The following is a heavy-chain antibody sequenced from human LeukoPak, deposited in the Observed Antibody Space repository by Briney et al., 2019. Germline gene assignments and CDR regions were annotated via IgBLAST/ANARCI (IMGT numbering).Heavy chain of an antibody. J-gene: IGHJ4*01. D-gene: IGHD4-23*01. V-gene: IGHV3-66*02. CDR1: GFTLNTND. Sequence: QPGGSLRLSCAASGFTLNTNDMKWVRQAPGKGLEWVSIMYPWGSAFYTDSVKGRFTVTRDESKNMMFFQMNTLRPDDTAMYYCVRQGGGDNCCWGQGALVTVSS. CDR3: VRQGGGDNCC. CDR2: MYPWGSA.